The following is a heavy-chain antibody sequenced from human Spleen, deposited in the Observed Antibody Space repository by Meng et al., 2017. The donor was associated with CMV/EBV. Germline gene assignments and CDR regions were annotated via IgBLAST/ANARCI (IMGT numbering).Heavy chain of an antibody. Sequence: EVQLGGSGGGLVQPGGSLRLSCEVSGFTVTGSYMSWVRQAPGKGLEWISIIYDDGKTYYADSVKGRFTISRDKSKNTLFLQMYSLSAEDTATYYCAREIPQPWAYWGQGTLVTVSS. V-gene: IGHV3-66*01. J-gene: IGHJ4*02. CDR1: GFTVTGSY. CDR2: IYDDGKT. CDR3: AREIPQPWAY. D-gene: IGHD2-2*01.